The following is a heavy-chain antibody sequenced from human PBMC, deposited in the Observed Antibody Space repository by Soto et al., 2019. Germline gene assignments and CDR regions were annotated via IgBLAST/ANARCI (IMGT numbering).Heavy chain of an antibody. V-gene: IGHV4-59*04. CDR2: IYYSGTT. CDR1: GGSISSYY. CDR3: ARHFSVDYVDY. J-gene: IGHJ4*02. Sequence: SETLSLTCTVSGGSISSYYWSWIRQPPGKGLEWIGYIYYSGTTYYYPSLKSRVTISVDRSKNQFSLKLSSVTAADTAVYYCARHFSVDYVDYWGQGTLVTVSS.